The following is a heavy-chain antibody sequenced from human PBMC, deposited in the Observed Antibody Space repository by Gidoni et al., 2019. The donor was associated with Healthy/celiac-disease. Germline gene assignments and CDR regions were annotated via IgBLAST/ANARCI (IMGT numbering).Heavy chain of an antibody. CDR3: ARKDPAYPSDY. CDR1: GFPFRYYY. Sequence: QVQLVESGGGLVTPGGSMGLSCAASGFPFRYYYMSWIRQAPGKGLEWVSYISSSGSTIYYADSVKGRFTISRDNAKNSLYLQMNSLRAEDTAVYYCARKDPAYPSDYWGQGTLVTVSS. V-gene: IGHV3-11*01. CDR2: ISSSGSTI. J-gene: IGHJ4*02.